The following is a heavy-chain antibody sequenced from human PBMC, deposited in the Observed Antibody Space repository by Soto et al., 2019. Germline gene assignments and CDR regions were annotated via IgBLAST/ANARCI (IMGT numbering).Heavy chain of an antibody. CDR1: GYTFTSYG. CDR3: ARDIVVVPAAMGDYYGMDV. CDR2: ISAYNGNT. Sequence: ASVKVSCKASGYTFTSYGISWVRQAPGQGLEWMGWISAYNGNTNYAQKLQGRVTMTTDTSTSTAYMELRSLRSDDTAVYYCARDIVVVPAAMGDYYGMDVWGQGTTVTVSS. D-gene: IGHD2-2*01. V-gene: IGHV1-18*01. J-gene: IGHJ6*02.